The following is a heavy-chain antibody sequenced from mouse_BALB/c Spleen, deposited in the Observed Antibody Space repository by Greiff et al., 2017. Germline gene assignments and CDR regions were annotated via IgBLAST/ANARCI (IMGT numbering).Heavy chain of an antibody. J-gene: IGHJ4*01. CDR2: ISNGGGST. CDR3: ARQTTNAMDY. V-gene: IGHV5-12-2*01. Sequence: EVQRVESGGGLVQPGGSLKLSCAASGFTFSSYTMSWVRQTPEKRLEWVAYISNGGGSTYYPDTVKGRFTISRDNAKNTLYLQMSSLKSEDTAMYYCARQTTNAMDYWGQGTSVTVSS. D-gene: IGHD2-1*01. CDR1: GFTFSSYT.